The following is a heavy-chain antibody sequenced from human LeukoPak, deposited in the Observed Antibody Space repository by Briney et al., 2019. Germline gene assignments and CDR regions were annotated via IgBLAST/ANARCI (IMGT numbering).Heavy chain of an antibody. CDR1: GGSISSYY. V-gene: IGHV4-59*01. CDR2: VYYSGSTNYNT. Sequence: SETLSLTCTVSGGSISSYYWSWIRQPPGKGLEWIGYVYYSGSTNYNTNYNPSLKSRVTISIDTSKNQFSLKLSSVTAADTAVYYCARGRRLFMIFGGSFDPWGQGTLVTVSS. D-gene: IGHD3/OR15-3a*01. J-gene: IGHJ5*02. CDR3: ARGRRLFMIFGGSFDP.